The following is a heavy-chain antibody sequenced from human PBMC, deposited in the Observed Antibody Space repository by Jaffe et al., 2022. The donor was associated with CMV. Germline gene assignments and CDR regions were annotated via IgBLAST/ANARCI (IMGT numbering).Heavy chain of an antibody. Sequence: QVQLQQWGAGLLKPSETLSLTCAVYGGSFSGYYWSWIRQPPGKGLEWIGEINHSGSTNYNPSLKSRVTISVDTSKNQFSLKLSSVTAADTAVYYCARGLQARSYYYGSGSYRGYYFDYWGQGTLVTVSS. CDR2: INHSGST. J-gene: IGHJ4*02. D-gene: IGHD3-10*01. CDR1: GGSFSGYY. CDR3: ARGLQARSYYYGSGSYRGYYFDY. V-gene: IGHV4-34*01.